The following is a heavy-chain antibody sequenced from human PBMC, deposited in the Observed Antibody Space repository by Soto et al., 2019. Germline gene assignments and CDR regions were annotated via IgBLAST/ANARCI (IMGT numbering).Heavy chain of an antibody. Sequence: QVQLQESGPGLVKPSQTLSLTCTVSGGSISSGGYYWSWIRQHPGKGLEWIGYIYYSGSTYYNPSLKSRVTISVDTSKNQFSLKLSSVTAADTAVYYCARVDTGYCSGGSCYYFDYWGQGTLVTVSS. J-gene: IGHJ4*02. D-gene: IGHD2-15*01. CDR3: ARVDTGYCSGGSCYYFDY. CDR2: IYYSGST. V-gene: IGHV4-31*03. CDR1: GGSISSGGYY.